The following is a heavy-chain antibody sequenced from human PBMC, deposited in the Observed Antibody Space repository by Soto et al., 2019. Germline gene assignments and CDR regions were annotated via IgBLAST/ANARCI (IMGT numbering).Heavy chain of an antibody. D-gene: IGHD3-10*01. J-gene: IGHJ6*02. V-gene: IGHV1-69*01. CDR2: IIPIFGTA. Sequence: QVQLVQSGAEVKKPGSSVKVSCKASGGTFSSYAISWVRQAPGQGLEWMGGIIPIFGTANYAQKFQGRVTITADESTSTAYMELSSLRSEDTAVYYCARDGYGSGSWAYYYYGMDVWGQGTTVTVSS. CDR1: GGTFSSYA. CDR3: ARDGYGSGSWAYYYYGMDV.